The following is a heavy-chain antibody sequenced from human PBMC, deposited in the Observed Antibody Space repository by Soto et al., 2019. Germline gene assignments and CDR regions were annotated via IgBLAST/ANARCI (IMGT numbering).Heavy chain of an antibody. Sequence: PSETLSLTCTVSGGSISSSSYYWGWIRQPPGKGLEWIGSIYYSGSTYYNPSLKSRVTISVDTSKNQFSLKLSSVTAADTAVYYCARQLDTAMVRGAFDIWGQGTMVTVSS. CDR3: ARQLDTAMVRGAFDI. D-gene: IGHD5-18*01. J-gene: IGHJ3*02. V-gene: IGHV4-39*01. CDR1: GGSISSSSYY. CDR2: IYYSGST.